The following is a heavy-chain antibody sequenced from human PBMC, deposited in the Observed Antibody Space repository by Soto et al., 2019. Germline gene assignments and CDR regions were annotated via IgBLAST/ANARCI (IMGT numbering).Heavy chain of an antibody. J-gene: IGHJ4*02. D-gene: IGHD6-13*01. Sequence: EVQLLESGGGLLQPGGSLRLSCAASGFTFSSYAMKWVRQAPGKGLEWVSAITASGGSTYYADSVKGRFTISRDNSKNTLYLQMISLRAEDTAVYYCAKASWQLDDYWGQGTLVTVSS. V-gene: IGHV3-23*01. CDR2: ITASGGST. CDR1: GFTFSSYA. CDR3: AKASWQLDDY.